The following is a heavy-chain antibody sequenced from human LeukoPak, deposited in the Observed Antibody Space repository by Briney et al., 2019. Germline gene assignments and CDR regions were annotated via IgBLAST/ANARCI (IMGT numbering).Heavy chain of an antibody. CDR3: ARGSPYYDILTGYTFDY. V-gene: IGHV3-23*01. CDR1: GFTFRSYA. J-gene: IGHJ4*02. CDR2: ISDSGGRT. Sequence: GGSLRLSCAASGFTFRSYAMSWVRQAPGKGLEWVSAISDSGGRTYYADSVKGRFIISRDNSKNTLYLQMNSLRAEDTAVYYCARGSPYYDILTGYTFDYWGQGTLVTVSS. D-gene: IGHD3-9*01.